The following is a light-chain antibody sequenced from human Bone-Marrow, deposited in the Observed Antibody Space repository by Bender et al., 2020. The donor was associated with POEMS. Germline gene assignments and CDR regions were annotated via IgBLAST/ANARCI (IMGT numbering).Light chain of an antibody. CDR1: SSDVGNYNL. J-gene: IGLJ3*02. Sequence: QSALTQPASVSGSPGQSITISCTGTSSDVGNYNLVSWYQQHPGKAPKLMIYEGTKRPSGVSNRFSGSKSGNTASLTISGLQAEDEAHYYCCSYAGPSTWVFGGGTKLTVL. V-gene: IGLV2-23*01. CDR2: EGT. CDR3: CSYAGPSTWV.